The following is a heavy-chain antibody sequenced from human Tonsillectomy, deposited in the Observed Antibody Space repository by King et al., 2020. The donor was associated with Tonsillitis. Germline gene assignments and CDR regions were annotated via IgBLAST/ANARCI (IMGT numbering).Heavy chain of an antibody. CDR3: ARHIGGSSWNDP. CDR1: GGSLSTNNYY. V-gene: IGHV4-39*01. J-gene: IGHJ5*02. Sequence: QLQESGPGLVKPSETPSLTCTVSGGSLSTNNYYWTWIRQPPGKGLEWIGTIYYIGNTYYNPSLKSRVTISVDTSKNQFSLKLTSVTAADTAVYYCARHIGGSSWNDPWGQGTLVMVSS. D-gene: IGHD1-26*01. CDR2: IYYIGNT.